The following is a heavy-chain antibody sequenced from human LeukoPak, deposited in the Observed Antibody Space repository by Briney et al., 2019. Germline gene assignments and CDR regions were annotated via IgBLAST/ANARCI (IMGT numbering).Heavy chain of an antibody. CDR3: TSPADYYYYMDV. V-gene: IGHV3-30*02. J-gene: IGHJ6*03. CDR1: GFTFSSFG. CDR2: ILYDGTNK. Sequence: GGSLRLSCAASGFTFSSFGMHWVRQAPGQGLEWVAFILYDGTNKYYADSVKGRFTISRDNSKNTLSLQMNSLRVEDTALYYCTSPADYYYYMDVWGKGTTVTISS.